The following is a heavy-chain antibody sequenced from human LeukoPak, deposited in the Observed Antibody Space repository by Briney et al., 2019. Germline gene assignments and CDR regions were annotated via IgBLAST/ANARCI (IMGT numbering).Heavy chain of an antibody. CDR1: GGTLSSYA. CDR2: IIPIFGTA. J-gene: IGHJ3*02. Sequence: SVKVSCTASGGTLSSYAISWVRQAPGQGLEWMGGIIPIFGTANYAQKFQGRVTITADESTSTAYMELSSLRSEDTAVYYCARDRRGYSYGYQTWRAFDIWGQGTMVTVSS. CDR3: ARDRRGYSYGYQTWRAFDI. D-gene: IGHD5-18*01. V-gene: IGHV1-69*13.